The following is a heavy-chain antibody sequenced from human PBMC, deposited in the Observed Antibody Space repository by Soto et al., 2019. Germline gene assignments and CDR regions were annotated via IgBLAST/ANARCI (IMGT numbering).Heavy chain of an antibody. CDR3: VRDVRVGANTDACDI. CDR2: INTYNGKR. CDR1: GYSFTSFG. Sequence: QLVQSGTEVKEPGASVRISCKASGYSFTSFGINWVRQAPGQGPVWVGRINTYNGKRDFAQNLQGRVTMTTDTSTTTVYMELRSLTSDDTAMYYCVRDVRVGANTDACDIWGQGTMVIVSS. V-gene: IGHV1-18*01. J-gene: IGHJ3*02. D-gene: IGHD1-26*01.